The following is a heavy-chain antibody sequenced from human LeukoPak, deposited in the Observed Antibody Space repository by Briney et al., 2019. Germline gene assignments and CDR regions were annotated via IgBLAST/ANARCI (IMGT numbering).Heavy chain of an antibody. CDR1: GFTFSSYS. V-gene: IGHV3-21*01. J-gene: IGHJ4*02. CDR2: ISSSSSYI. CDR3: ASYDSSGYYEFDY. Sequence: KSGGSLRLSCAASGFTFSSYSMNWVRQAPGKGLEWVSSISSSSSYIYYADSVKGRFTISRDNAKNSLYLQMNSLRAEDTAVYYCASYDSSGYYEFDYWAREPWSPSPQ. D-gene: IGHD3-22*01.